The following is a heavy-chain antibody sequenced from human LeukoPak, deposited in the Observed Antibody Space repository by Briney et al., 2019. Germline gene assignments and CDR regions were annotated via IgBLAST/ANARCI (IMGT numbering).Heavy chain of an antibody. CDR1: GYSFTSYW. V-gene: IGHV5-51*01. CDR3: ARRDYGGNSYLDS. J-gene: IGHJ4*02. CDR2: IYPGDSDT. Sequence: GESLKISCKASGYSFTSYWIGWVRQMPGKGLEWMGIIYPGDSDTRYSPSFEGQVTISADKSTSTASVQWSSLKASDTAIYYCARRDYGGNSYLDSWGQGTLVTVSS. D-gene: IGHD4-23*01.